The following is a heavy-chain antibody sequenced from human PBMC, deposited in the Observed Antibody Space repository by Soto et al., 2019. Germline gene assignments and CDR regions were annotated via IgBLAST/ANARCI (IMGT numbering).Heavy chain of an antibody. D-gene: IGHD5-12*01. Sequence: PGGSLRLSCAASGFTVSNSYMSWVRQAPGKGLEWVSVIYSGGSTYYADSVKGRFTISRDHSKNTLYLQMNSLRAEDTAVYYCAKDRREMATICPDSWGQGTLVTVSS. CDR1: GFTVSNSY. CDR3: AKDRREMATICPDS. J-gene: IGHJ4*02. V-gene: IGHV3-53*01. CDR2: IYSGGST.